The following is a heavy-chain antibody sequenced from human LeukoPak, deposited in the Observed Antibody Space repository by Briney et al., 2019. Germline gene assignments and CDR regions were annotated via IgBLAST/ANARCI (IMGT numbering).Heavy chain of an antibody. CDR2: INGSGGTT. CDR3: AKGAAWSPVGYNFDY. V-gene: IGHV3-23*01. Sequence: GGSLRLSCAASGFTFSSYAMSWVRQAPGKGLEWVSDINGSGGTTYYADSVKGRFAISRDNSKNTLFLQMNSLTAEDTAVYYCAKGAAWSPVGYNFDYWGQGTLVTVSS. D-gene: IGHD1-26*01. J-gene: IGHJ4*02. CDR1: GFTFSSYA.